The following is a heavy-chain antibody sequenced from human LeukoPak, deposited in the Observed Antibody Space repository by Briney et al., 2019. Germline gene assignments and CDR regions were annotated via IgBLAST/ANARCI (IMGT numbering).Heavy chain of an antibody. V-gene: IGHV1-69*05. CDR1: GGTFSSYA. J-gene: IGHJ4*02. D-gene: IGHD1-26*01. CDR2: IIPIFGTA. CDR3: ARVAIRYSGSYSALDY. Sequence: GASVKVSCXASGGTFSSYAISWVRQAPGQGLEWMGGIIPIFGTANCAQKFQGRVTITTDESTSTAYMELSSLRSEDTAVYYCARVAIRYSGSYSALDYWGQGTLVTVSS.